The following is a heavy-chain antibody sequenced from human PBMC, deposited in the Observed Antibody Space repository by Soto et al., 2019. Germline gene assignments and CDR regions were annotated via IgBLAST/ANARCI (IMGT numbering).Heavy chain of an antibody. CDR3: ARRACSGGSCYSLGDYYYGMDV. D-gene: IGHD2-15*01. J-gene: IGHJ6*02. V-gene: IGHV4-59*01. CDR1: GGSISSYY. Sequence: SETLSLTCTVSGGSISSYYWSWIRQPPGKGLEWIGYIYYSGSTNYNPSLKSRVTISVDTSKNQFSLKLSSVTAADTAVYYCARRACSGGSCYSLGDYYYGMDVWGQGTTVTVSS. CDR2: IYYSGST.